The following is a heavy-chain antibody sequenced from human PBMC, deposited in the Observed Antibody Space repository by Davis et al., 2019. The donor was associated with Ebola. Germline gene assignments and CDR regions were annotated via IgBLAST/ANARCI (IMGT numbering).Heavy chain of an antibody. Sequence: ESLKISCAASGFTFTSYWMSWIRQPPGKGLEWIGYIYYSGSTNYNPSLKSRVTISVDTSKNQFSLKLSSVTAADTAVYYCARHISLAAAGTGFDYWGQGTLVTVSS. CDR3: ARHISLAAAGTGFDY. CDR2: IYYSGST. J-gene: IGHJ4*02. V-gene: IGHV4-59*08. D-gene: IGHD6-13*01. CDR1: GFTFTSYW.